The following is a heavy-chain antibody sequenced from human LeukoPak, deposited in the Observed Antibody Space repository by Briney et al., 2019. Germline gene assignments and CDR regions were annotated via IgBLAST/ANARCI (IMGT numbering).Heavy chain of an antibody. CDR1: GYTFTGYH. Sequence: GASVKVSCKASGYTFTGYHMHWVRQAPGQGLGWMGRINPNSGDTNYAQKFQGRVTMTRDTSISTAYMELSRLTSDDTAVYYCARDYCSSTSCLFDYWGQGTLVTVSS. CDR2: INPNSGDT. D-gene: IGHD2-2*01. CDR3: ARDYCSSTSCLFDY. V-gene: IGHV1-2*06. J-gene: IGHJ4*02.